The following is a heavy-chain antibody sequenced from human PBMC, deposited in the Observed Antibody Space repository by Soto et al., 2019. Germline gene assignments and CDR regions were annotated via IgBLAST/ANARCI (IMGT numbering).Heavy chain of an antibody. D-gene: IGHD3-22*01. V-gene: IGHV4-39*01. Sequence: QLQLQESGPGLVKPSETLSLTCTVSGGSISSSSYYWGWIRQPPGKGLEWIVRIYYSGSTYYNPSLKSRVTISVDTSKNQFSLKLSSVTAADTAVYYCARHGMIYSDISGYYYSPYYFDYWGQGTLVTVSS. CDR2: IYYSGST. CDR1: GGSISSSSYY. CDR3: ARHGMIYSDISGYYYSPYYFDY. J-gene: IGHJ4*02.